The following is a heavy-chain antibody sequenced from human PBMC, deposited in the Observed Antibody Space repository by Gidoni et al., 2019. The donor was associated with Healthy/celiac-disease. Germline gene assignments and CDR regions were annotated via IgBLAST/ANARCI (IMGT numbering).Heavy chain of an antibody. Sequence: EVQLVESGGGLVKPGGSLRLSCAASGFTFSNAWMSRVRQAPGKGLEWVGRIKSKTDGGTTDYAAPVKGRFTISRDDSKNTLYLQMNSLKTEDTAVYYCTTAAAGPPRIDYWGQGTLVTVSS. D-gene: IGHD6-13*01. V-gene: IGHV3-15*01. CDR2: IKSKTDGGTT. CDR3: TTAAAGPPRIDY. CDR1: GFTFSNAW. J-gene: IGHJ4*02.